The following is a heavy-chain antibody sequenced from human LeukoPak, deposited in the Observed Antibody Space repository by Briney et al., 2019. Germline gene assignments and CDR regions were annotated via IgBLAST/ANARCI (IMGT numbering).Heavy chain of an antibody. CDR1: GFTFGDYA. J-gene: IGHJ5*02. D-gene: IGHD5-12*01. CDR3: ASDGFSS. Sequence: GGSLRLSCSASGFTFGDYAVSWFRQAPGKGLEWVSFIGSKSNSGTIEYAASVKGRFTVSRDDSKNIAHLQLTSLKTEDTAVYYCASDGFSSWGQGTLVTVSS. CDR2: IGSKSNSGTI. V-gene: IGHV3-49*03.